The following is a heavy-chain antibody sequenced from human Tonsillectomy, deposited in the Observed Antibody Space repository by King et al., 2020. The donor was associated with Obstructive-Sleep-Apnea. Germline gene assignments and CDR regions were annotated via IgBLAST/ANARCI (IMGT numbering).Heavy chain of an antibody. CDR1: GGSISSGGYS. CDR2: IYHSGST. J-gene: IGHJ6*02. V-gene: IGHV4-30-2*01. D-gene: IGHD1-26*01. CDR3: ARCGPPYGMDV. Sequence: QLQESGSGLVKPSQTLSLTCAVSGGSISSGGYSWSWIRQPPGKGLEWIGYIYHSGSTYYNPSLKSRVTISVDRSKNQFSLKLHSVTAADTAVYYCARCGPPYGMDVWGQGTTVTVSS.